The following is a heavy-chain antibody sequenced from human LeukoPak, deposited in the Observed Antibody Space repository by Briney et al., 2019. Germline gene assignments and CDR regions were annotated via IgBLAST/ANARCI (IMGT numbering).Heavy chain of an antibody. CDR2: MNPNSGNT. J-gene: IGHJ6*03. Sequence: ASVKVSCKASGYTFTSYDINWVRQATGQGLEWMGWMNPNSGNTGYAQKFQGRVTMTRNTSISTAYMELSSLRSEDTAVYYCAKSTYYDFSSGYYYYYYYMDVWGKGTTVTVSS. V-gene: IGHV1-8*01. CDR3: AKSTYYDFSSGYYYYYYYMDV. D-gene: IGHD3-3*01. CDR1: GYTFTSYD.